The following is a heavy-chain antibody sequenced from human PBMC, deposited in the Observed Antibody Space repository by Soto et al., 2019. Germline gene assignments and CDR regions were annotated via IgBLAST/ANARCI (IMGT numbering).Heavy chain of an antibody. CDR3: TTDAYFDWPNPC. Sequence: GGSLRLSCAASGFTFSNAWMSWVRQAPGKGLEWVGRIKSKTDGGTTDYAAPVKGRFTISRDDSKNTLYLQMNSLKTEDTAVYYCTTDAYFDWPNPCWGQGTLVTVSS. CDR1: GFTFSNAW. J-gene: IGHJ4*02. V-gene: IGHV3-15*01. CDR2: IKSKTDGGTT. D-gene: IGHD3-9*01.